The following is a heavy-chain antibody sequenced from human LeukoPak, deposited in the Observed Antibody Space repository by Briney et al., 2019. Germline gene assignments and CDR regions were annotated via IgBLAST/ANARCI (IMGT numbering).Heavy chain of an antibody. CDR1: GFTFSSYW. Sequence: GGSLRLSCAASGFTFSSYWMSWVRQAPGKGLEWVANIKQDGSEKYYVDSVKGRFTISRDNAKNSLFRQMNSLRAEDTAVYYCARTSKSGSYSPGDYWGQGTLVTVSS. J-gene: IGHJ4*02. CDR2: IKQDGSEK. V-gene: IGHV3-7*01. CDR3: ARTSKSGSYSPGDY. D-gene: IGHD1-26*01.